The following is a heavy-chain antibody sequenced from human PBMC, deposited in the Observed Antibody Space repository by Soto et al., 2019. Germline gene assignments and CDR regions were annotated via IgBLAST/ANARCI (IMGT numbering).Heavy chain of an antibody. J-gene: IGHJ3*02. D-gene: IGHD5-12*01. V-gene: IGHV1-69*08. CDR2: IIPILGIA. CDR1: GGTFSSYT. CDR3: ARDAPGGGYKIHAFDI. Sequence: QVQLVQSGAEVKKPGSSVKVSCKASGGTFSSYTISWVRQAPGQGLEWMGRIIPILGIANYAQKFQGRVTITADKSTSTAYMELSSLRSEDTAVYYCARDAPGGGYKIHAFDIWGQGTMVTVSS.